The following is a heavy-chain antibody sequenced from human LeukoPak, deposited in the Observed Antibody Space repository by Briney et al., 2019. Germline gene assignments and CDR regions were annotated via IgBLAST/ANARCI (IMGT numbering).Heavy chain of an antibody. Sequence: SETLSLACTVSGGSISSYYWSWIRQPAGKGLEWIGRIYTSGSTDYNPSLESRVTMSVDTSKNHFSLRLSSVTAADTAVYYCARVACSGGSCYHFDYWGQGTLVTVSS. V-gene: IGHV4-4*07. CDR3: ARVACSGGSCYHFDY. CDR1: GGSISSYY. D-gene: IGHD2-15*01. CDR2: IYTSGST. J-gene: IGHJ4*02.